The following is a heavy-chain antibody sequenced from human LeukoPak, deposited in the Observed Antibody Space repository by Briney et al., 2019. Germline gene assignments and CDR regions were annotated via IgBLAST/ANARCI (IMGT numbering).Heavy chain of an antibody. CDR2: ISSSSSYI. CDR1: GFTFSSYS. Sequence: PGGSLRLSCAASGFTFSSYSMNWVRQAPGKGLEWVSSISSSSSYIYYADSVKGRFTISRDNAKNSLYLQMNSLRAEDTAVYYCARVVRYFDYMDVWGKGTTVTVSS. D-gene: IGHD3-9*01. CDR3: ARVVRYFDYMDV. J-gene: IGHJ6*03. V-gene: IGHV3-21*01.